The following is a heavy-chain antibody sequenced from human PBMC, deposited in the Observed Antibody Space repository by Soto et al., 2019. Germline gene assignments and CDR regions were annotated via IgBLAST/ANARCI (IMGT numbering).Heavy chain of an antibody. CDR3: SRRVGDMVRGVIIPNWFDP. Sequence: SETLSLTCTVSGGSISSYYWSWIRQPPGKGLEWIGYIYYSGSTNYNPSLKSRVTISVDTSKNQFSLKLSSVTAADTAVYFCSRRVGDMVRGVIIPNWFDPWGQGTLVTVSS. J-gene: IGHJ5*02. V-gene: IGHV4-59*08. CDR1: GGSISSYY. CDR2: IYYSGST. D-gene: IGHD3-10*01.